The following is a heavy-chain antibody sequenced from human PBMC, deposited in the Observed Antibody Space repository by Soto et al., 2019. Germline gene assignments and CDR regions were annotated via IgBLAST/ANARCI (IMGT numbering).Heavy chain of an antibody. CDR2: ITGSGNTI. J-gene: IGHJ5*02. CDR3: ARRAATGTSWFDP. D-gene: IGHD6-13*01. Sequence: GGSLRLSCVASGFTFSSYSMNWVRQAPGKGLEWVSYITGSGNTIYYADSVRGRFTISRDNARNSLYLQMNSLTDEDTAVYYCARRAATGTSWFDPWGQGTLVTVSS. V-gene: IGHV3-48*02. CDR1: GFTFSSYS.